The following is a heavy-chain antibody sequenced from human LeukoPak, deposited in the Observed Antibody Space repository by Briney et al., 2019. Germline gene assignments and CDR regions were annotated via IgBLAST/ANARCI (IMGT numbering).Heavy chain of an antibody. CDR2: ISSSGSTI. Sequence: RGSLRLSCAASGFTFSDYYMSWIRQAPGKGLEWVSYISSSGSTIYYADSVKGRFTISRDNAKNSLYLQMNSLRAEDTAVYYCARYTYYYDSSGSTISWGQGTLVTVSS. V-gene: IGHV3-11*01. CDR1: GFTFSDYY. D-gene: IGHD3-22*01. J-gene: IGHJ5*02. CDR3: ARYTYYYDSSGSTIS.